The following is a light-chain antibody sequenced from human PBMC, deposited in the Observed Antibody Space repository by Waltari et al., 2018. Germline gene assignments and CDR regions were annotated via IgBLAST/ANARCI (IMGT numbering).Light chain of an antibody. CDR1: QSVGSN. V-gene: IGKV3-15*01. CDR2: DAS. CDR3: QQYSDWSLT. Sequence: EIVMTQSPATLSLSPGERATLSCRATQSVGSNLAWYRQTPGRAPGLLIFDASTRATDIPDRFSGRGSGTEFTLTISSLQSEDFAVYYCQQYSDWSLTFGQGTRLEIK. J-gene: IGKJ5*01.